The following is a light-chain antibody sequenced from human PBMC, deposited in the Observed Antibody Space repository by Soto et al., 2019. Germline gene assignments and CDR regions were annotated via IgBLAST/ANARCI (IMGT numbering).Light chain of an antibody. Sequence: DIDVSQTTGCVSASVGNRVTIPGRASQSIRRYLNWYQQKPAKAPKLLIYGASSLQSGVPSRFSGSGSGTEFTLTISSLQPQDFATYYCQQLNTYPSVTLGDGTQLEIK. V-gene: IGKV1-9*01. J-gene: IGKJ5*01. CDR3: QQLNTYPSVT. CDR2: GAS. CDR1: QSIRRY.